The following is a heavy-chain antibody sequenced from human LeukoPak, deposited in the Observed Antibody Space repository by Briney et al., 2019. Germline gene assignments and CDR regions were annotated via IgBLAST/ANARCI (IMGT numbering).Heavy chain of an antibody. CDR1: GGSISSGSYY. CDR3: ARLLHYYDSSGVDY. D-gene: IGHD3-22*01. Sequence: SETLSLTCTVSGGSISSGSYYWSWIRQPAGKGLEWIGRIYTSGSTNYNPSLKSRVTISVDTSKNQFSLKLSSVTAADTAVYYCARLLHYYDSSGVDYWGQGTLVTVSS. CDR2: IYTSGST. V-gene: IGHV4-61*02. J-gene: IGHJ4*02.